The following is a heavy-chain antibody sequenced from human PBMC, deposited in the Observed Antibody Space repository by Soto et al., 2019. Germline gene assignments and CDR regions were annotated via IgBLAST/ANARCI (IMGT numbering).Heavy chain of an antibody. CDR3: ANVDTAMATPPNYYYGMDV. D-gene: IGHD5-18*01. Sequence: SVKVSCKASESTFSSHAISWVRNAPGQRLEWMGGIIPIFGTANYAQKFRGRVTITADESTSTAYMELSSLRSEDTAVYYCANVDTAMATPPNYYYGMDVWGQGTTVTVSS. CDR1: ESTFSSHA. CDR2: IIPIFGTA. V-gene: IGHV1-69*13. J-gene: IGHJ6*02.